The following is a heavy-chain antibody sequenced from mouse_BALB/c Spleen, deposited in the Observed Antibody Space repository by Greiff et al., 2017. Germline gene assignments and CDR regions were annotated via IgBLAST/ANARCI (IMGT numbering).Heavy chain of an antibody. Sequence: EVKLVESGPGLVKPSQSLSLTCSVTGYSITSCYYWYWIRQFPGNKLEWMGYIRYDGSNNYNPSLKNRISITRDTSKNQFFLKLNSVTTEDTATYYCARGDYYGRGFAYWGQGTLVTVSA. CDR3: ARGDYYGRGFAY. CDR2: IRYDGSN. D-gene: IGHD1-1*01. J-gene: IGHJ3*01. CDR1: GYSITSCYY. V-gene: IGHV3-6*02.